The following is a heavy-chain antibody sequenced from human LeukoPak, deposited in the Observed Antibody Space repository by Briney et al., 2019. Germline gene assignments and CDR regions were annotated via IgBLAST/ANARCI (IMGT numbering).Heavy chain of an antibody. D-gene: IGHD5-18*01. CDR3: ARDQGLTAPPPYGLDV. CDR1: GGTFSSSA. J-gene: IGHJ6*02. V-gene: IGHV1-69*04. CDR2: IIPVLNIT. Sequence: SVTVSCKASGGTFSSSAITWVRQAPGQGLEWMGRIIPVLNITTYAQKFQGRVTITADTSTSTVYMELSSLRSEETAVYYCARDQGLTAPPPYGLDVWGQGTTVIVSS.